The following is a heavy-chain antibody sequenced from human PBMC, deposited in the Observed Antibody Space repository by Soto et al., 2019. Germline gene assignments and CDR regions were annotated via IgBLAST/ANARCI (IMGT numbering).Heavy chain of an antibody. CDR3: ARIRRSSGWYYFDY. CDR1: GFSLSTSGMC. J-gene: IGHJ4*02. D-gene: IGHD6-19*01. CDR2: IDWDDDK. Sequence: SGPTLLNPTQTLTLTFTFSGFSLSTSGMCVSWIRQPPGKALEWLALIDWDDDKYYSTSLKTRLTISKDTSKNQVVLTMTNMDPVDTATYYCARIRRSSGWYYFDYWGQGTLVTVSS. V-gene: IGHV2-70*01.